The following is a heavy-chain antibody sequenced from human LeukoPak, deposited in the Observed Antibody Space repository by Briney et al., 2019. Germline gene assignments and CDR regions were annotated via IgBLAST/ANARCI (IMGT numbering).Heavy chain of an antibody. D-gene: IGHD5-18*01. CDR3: AKSSSYNYGYYFDY. Sequence: GGSLRLSCAASGFTFSSYGMHWVRQAPGKGLEWVAVISYDGSNKYYADSVKGRFTISRDNSKNTLYLQMNSLRAEDTAVYYCAKSSSYNYGYYFDYWGQGTLVTVSS. CDR1: GFTFSSYG. CDR2: ISYDGSNK. J-gene: IGHJ4*02. V-gene: IGHV3-30*18.